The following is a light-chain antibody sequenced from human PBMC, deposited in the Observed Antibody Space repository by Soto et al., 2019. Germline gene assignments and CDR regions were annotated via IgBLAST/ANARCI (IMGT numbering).Light chain of an antibody. CDR3: MQGSYWPIT. Sequence: DVVMTQSPLSLPVTLGQPAAISCRSSQSLVYSDGNTYLNWFQQRPGQSPRRLIYKVSNRDSGVPARFSGSGSGTDFALKISRVEAADVGVYYCMQGSYWPITFGLGTRLRL. J-gene: IGKJ5*01. V-gene: IGKV2-30*01. CDR2: KVS. CDR1: QSLVYSDGNTY.